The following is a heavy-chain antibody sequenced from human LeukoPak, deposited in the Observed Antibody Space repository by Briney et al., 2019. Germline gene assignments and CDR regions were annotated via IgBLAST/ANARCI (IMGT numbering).Heavy chain of an antibody. V-gene: IGHV1-18*01. J-gene: IGHJ4*02. Sequence: ASVKVSCKASGYTFTSYGISWVRQAPGQGLEWMGWISAYNGNTNYAQKLQGRVTMATDTSTSTAYMELRSLRSDDTAVYYCARDAIGVAGLTIDYWGQGTLVTVSS. CDR1: GYTFTSYG. CDR2: ISAYNGNT. CDR3: ARDAIGVAGLTIDY. D-gene: IGHD2-8*01.